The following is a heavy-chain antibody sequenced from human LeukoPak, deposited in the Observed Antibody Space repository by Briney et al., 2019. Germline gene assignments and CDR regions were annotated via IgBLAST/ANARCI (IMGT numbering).Heavy chain of an antibody. D-gene: IGHD6-19*01. J-gene: IGHJ4*02. CDR3: TTGSSGWIDY. Sequence: GGSLKLSCAASGFTFSGSAMHWVRQASGKGLEWVGRIRSKANSYATAYAASVKGRFTTSRDDSKNTAYLQMNSLKTEDTAVYYCTTGSSGWIDYWGQGTLVTVSS. V-gene: IGHV3-73*01. CDR2: IRSKANSYAT. CDR1: GFTFSGSA.